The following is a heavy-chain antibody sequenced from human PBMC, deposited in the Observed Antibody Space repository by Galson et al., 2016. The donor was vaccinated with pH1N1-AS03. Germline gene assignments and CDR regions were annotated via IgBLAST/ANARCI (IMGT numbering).Heavy chain of an antibody. J-gene: IGHJ4*02. V-gene: IGHV3-33*08. CDR3: VRDGDGSTWPLDF. CDR2: IWSEEGNK. Sequence: SLRLSCAASGFTFGNFAMHWVRQAPGKGLEWLAIIWSEEGNKYYADSVKGRFTISRDNSRSTLFLQMNSLTADDTAIYYCVRDGDGSTWPLDFWGQGTLVCVSS. D-gene: IGHD2-2*01. CDR1: GFTFGNFA.